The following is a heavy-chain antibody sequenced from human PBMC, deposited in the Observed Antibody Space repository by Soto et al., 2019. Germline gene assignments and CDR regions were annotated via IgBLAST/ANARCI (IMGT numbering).Heavy chain of an antibody. V-gene: IGHV4-31*03. Sequence: SETLSLTCTVSGGSISSGGYYWSWIRQHPGKGLEWIGYIYYSGSTYYNPSLKSRVTISVDTSKNQFSLKLSSVTAADTAVYYCARVEKGIYYFDYWGQGTLVTSPQ. CDR1: GGSISSGGYY. CDR2: IYYSGST. CDR3: ARVEKGIYYFDY. J-gene: IGHJ4*02. D-gene: IGHD3-3*01.